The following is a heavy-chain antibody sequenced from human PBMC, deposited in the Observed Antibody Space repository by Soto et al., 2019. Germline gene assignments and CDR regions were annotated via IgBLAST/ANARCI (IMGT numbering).Heavy chain of an antibody. V-gene: IGHV4-39*01. Sequence: QLQLQESGPGLVKPSETLSLTCTVSGGSITSGRYYWGWIRQPPGKGLEWIGSAYYSGRTYYNPSLKSRVTISVDTSKNQFSLKLSSVTAADTAVYYCARGGWNDPFDSWGQGTLVTVSS. D-gene: IGHD1-1*01. CDR2: AYYSGRT. J-gene: IGHJ4*02. CDR3: ARGGWNDPFDS. CDR1: GGSITSGRYY.